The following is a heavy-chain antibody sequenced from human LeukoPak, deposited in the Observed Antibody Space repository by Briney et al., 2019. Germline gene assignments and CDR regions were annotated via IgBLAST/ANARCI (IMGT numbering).Heavy chain of an antibody. D-gene: IGHD4-17*01. CDR2: IYHSGST. Sequence: SGTLSLTCAVSGGSISSSNWWSWVRQPPGKGLEWIGEIYHSGSTNYNPSLKSRVTTSVDKSKNQFSLKLSSVTAADPAVYYCARGLPTGAFDIWGQGTMVTVSS. J-gene: IGHJ3*02. V-gene: IGHV4-4*02. CDR3: ARGLPTGAFDI. CDR1: GGSISSSNW.